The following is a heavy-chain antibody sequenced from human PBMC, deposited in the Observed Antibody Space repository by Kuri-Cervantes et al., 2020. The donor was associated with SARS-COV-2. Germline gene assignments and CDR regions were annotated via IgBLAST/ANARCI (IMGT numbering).Heavy chain of an antibody. CDR3: ARPGGFLDV. J-gene: IGHJ6*04. V-gene: IGHV4-39*07. CDR1: GGSISSYY. D-gene: IGHD4-23*01. Sequence: GSLRLSCTVSGGSISSYYWGWIRQPPGKGLEWIGSIYYSGSTYYNPSLKSRVTISVDTSKNQFSLKLSSVTAADTAVYYCARPGGFLDVWGKGTTVPSPQ. CDR2: IYYSGST.